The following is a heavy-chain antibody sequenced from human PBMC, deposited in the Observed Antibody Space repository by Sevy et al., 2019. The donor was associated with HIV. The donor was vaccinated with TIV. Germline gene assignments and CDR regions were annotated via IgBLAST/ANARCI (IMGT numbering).Heavy chain of an antibody. CDR2: TYSGGRT. D-gene: IGHD2-21*02. J-gene: IGHJ6*02. CDR3: ARVLGRDSGYGMDV. CDR1: GFIVNSNY. V-gene: IGHV3-53*01. Sequence: GGSLRLSCAASGFIVNSNYMSWVRQAPGKGLEWVSVTYSGGRTYTADSVKGRFTISRDNSKNTLYLQMNSLRAEDTAVYYGARVLGRDSGYGMDVWGQGTTVTVSS.